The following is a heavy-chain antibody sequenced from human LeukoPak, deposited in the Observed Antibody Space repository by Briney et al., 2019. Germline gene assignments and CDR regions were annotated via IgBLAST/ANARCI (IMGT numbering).Heavy chain of an antibody. D-gene: IGHD2-21*01. CDR3: AKIVAHKSYGMDV. CDR1: GFTFSSYV. Sequence: GGPLRLSCAASGFTFSSYVMSWVRQAPGEGLEWVSGISAGGGSTYYADSVKGRFTISRDNSKNTLSLQMNSLRVEDTAVYYCAKIVAHKSYGMDVWGKGTTVTVSS. V-gene: IGHV3-23*01. J-gene: IGHJ6*04. CDR2: ISAGGGST.